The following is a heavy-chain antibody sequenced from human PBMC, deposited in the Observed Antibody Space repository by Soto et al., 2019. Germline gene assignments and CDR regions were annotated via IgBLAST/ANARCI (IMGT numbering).Heavy chain of an antibody. Sequence: QVQLQESGPGLVKPSETLSLTCTVSGGSISPYYWSWIRQPPGKGLEWIGNIHYSGSTDNNPSLKSRVTISIDTSTNQFSLKLTSVTAADTAVYYCAKGGTSSLPFDYWGQGTLVTVSS. CDR2: IHYSGST. J-gene: IGHJ4*02. CDR1: GGSISPYY. D-gene: IGHD2-2*01. V-gene: IGHV4-59*01. CDR3: AKGGTSSLPFDY.